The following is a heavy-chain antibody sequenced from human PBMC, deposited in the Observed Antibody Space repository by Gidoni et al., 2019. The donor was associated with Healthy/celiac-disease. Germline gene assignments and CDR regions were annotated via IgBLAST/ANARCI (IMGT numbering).Heavy chain of an antibody. CDR2: ISWNSGSI. J-gene: IGHJ4*02. CDR1: GFTFDDYA. CDR3: AKVYGTYVHDGGFDY. V-gene: IGHV3-9*01. D-gene: IGHD3-10*02. Sequence: EVQLVESGGGLVQPGSSLRLSCAASGFTFDDYAMHWVRQAPGKGLEWVSGISWNSGSIGYADSVKGRFTISRDNAKNSLYLQMNSLRAEDTALYYCAKVYGTYVHDGGFDYWGQGTLVTVSS.